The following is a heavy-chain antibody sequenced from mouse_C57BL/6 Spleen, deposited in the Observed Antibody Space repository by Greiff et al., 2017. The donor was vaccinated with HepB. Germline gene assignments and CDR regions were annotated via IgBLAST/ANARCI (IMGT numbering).Heavy chain of an antibody. V-gene: IGHV1-42*01. D-gene: IGHD3-2*02. Sequence: QLVESGPELVKPGASVKISCKASGYSFTGYYMNWVKQSPEKSLEWIGEINPSTGGTTYNQKFKAKATLTVDKSSSTAYMQLKSLTSEDSAVYYCARQLRLLYAMDYWGQGTSVTVSS. CDR2: INPSTGGT. CDR3: ARQLRLLYAMDY. J-gene: IGHJ4*01. CDR1: GYSFTGYY.